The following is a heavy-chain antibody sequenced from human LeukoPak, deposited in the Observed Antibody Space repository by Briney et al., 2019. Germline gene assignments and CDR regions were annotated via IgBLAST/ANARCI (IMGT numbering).Heavy chain of an antibody. Sequence: GGSLRLSCAASGFTFSSYGMSWVRQAPGKGLEWVSAISGSGGSTYYADSVKGRFTISRDNSKNTLYLQMNSLRAEDTAVYYCAKAPYGSGRPYYFDYWGQGTLVTVSS. J-gene: IGHJ4*02. D-gene: IGHD3-10*01. CDR3: AKAPYGSGRPYYFDY. CDR2: ISGSGGST. CDR1: GFTFSSYG. V-gene: IGHV3-23*01.